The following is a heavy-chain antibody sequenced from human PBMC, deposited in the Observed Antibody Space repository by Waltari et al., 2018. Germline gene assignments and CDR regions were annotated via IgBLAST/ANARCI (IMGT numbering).Heavy chain of an antibody. D-gene: IGHD2-21*02. CDR2: IYPGDSDT. CDR3: TRRAYCGDDCYPRDAFDI. CDR1: GYSFTSYW. J-gene: IGHJ3*02. V-gene: IGHV5-51*01. Sequence: EVQLVQSGAEVKKPGESLQMSCKGSGYSFTSYWIGWVRQMPGKGLEWMGIIYPGDSDTRYSPSFQGQVTISADKSIGTAYLQWSSLKASDTAMYYCTRRAYCGDDCYPRDAFDIWGQGTMVTVSS.